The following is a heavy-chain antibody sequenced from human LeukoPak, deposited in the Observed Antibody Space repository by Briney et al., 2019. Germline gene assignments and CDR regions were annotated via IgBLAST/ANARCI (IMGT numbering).Heavy chain of an antibody. Sequence: PSETLSLTCTVSGDSISSDSYYWGWIRQPPGKRLDWIGSIYYSGTTYYNPSLKSRVAISVDTSKNQFSLRLSSVTTTDTAVYYCARRASGSYSYWGQGTLVIVSS. CDR3: ARRASGSYSY. CDR2: IYYSGTT. V-gene: IGHV4-39*01. J-gene: IGHJ4*02. D-gene: IGHD1-26*01. CDR1: GDSISSDSYY.